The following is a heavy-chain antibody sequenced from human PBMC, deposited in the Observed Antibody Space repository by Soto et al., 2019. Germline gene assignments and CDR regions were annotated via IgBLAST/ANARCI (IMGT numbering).Heavy chain of an antibody. CDR2: MNPNSGNT. CDR1: GYTFTSYD. CDR3: ARSVVPAAIHDY. Sequence: ASVKVSCKASGYTFTSYDISWVRQATGQGLEWMGWMNPNSGNTGYAQKFQGRVTMTRNTSISTAYMELSSLRSEDTAVYYCARSVVPAAIHDYWGQGTLVTVSS. D-gene: IGHD2-2*02. J-gene: IGHJ4*02. V-gene: IGHV1-8*01.